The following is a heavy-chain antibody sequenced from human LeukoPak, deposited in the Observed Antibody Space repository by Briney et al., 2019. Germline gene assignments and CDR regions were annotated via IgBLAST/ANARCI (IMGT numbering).Heavy chain of an antibody. CDR3: ARAASYGDHAFDY. V-gene: IGHV1-8*01. D-gene: IGHD4-17*01. CDR1: GYTFTSYD. J-gene: IGHJ4*02. Sequence: GASVKVSCKASGYTFTSYDINWVRQAPGQGLEWMGWMNPNSGNTGYAQKFQGRVTMTRNTSISTAYMELSSLRSEDTAVYYRARAASYGDHAFDYWGQGTLVTVSS. CDR2: MNPNSGNT.